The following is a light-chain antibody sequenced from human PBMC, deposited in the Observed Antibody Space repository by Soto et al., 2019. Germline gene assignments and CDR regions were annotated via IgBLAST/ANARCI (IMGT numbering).Light chain of an antibody. Sequence: EIVLTQSPGTLSLSPGERATLSCRASQTLGTKYLAWYQQKPGQAPSLLIYDTSNRATGVPDRFSCSGSGTDFTLTISRLEPEDFAVHYCHHYGTSPPNTFGQGTKLEIK. J-gene: IGKJ2*01. CDR1: QTLGTKY. CDR3: HHYGTSPPNT. V-gene: IGKV3-20*01. CDR2: DTS.